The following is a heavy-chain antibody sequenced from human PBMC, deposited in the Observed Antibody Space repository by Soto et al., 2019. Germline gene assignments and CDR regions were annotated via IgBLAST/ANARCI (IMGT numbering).Heavy chain of an antibody. J-gene: IGHJ4*02. D-gene: IGHD1-26*01. CDR2: IYYSGTT. V-gene: IGHV4-59*08. CDR3: ARLGGSYAVPHVDY. Sequence: WTWIRQPPGKGLEWMGYIYYSGTTTNYNPSLKSRVTLSVDTSKNQFSLKLSSVTAADTAVYYCARLGGSYAVPHVDYWGQGTLVTVSS.